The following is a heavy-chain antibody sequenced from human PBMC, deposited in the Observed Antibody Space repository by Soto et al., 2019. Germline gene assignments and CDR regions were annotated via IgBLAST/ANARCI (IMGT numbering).Heavy chain of an antibody. Sequence: QITLRESGPTLVQPTQTLTLTCTLSGVSLTTSGVGVGWIRQPPGKALEWLALIYWDDDKRFSPSLKSRLAHTRDTSKNQVVMTMTDMAPVDTAIYYCAHRQRTVVVGAPFDLWGQGSQVTVSS. D-gene: IGHD2-15*01. J-gene: IGHJ4*02. CDR1: GVSLTTSGVG. V-gene: IGHV2-5*02. CDR3: AHRQRTVVVGAPFDL. CDR2: IYWDDDK.